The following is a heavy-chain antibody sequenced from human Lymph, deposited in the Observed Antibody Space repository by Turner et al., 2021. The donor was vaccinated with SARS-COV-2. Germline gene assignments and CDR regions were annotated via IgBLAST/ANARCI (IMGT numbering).Heavy chain of an antibody. J-gene: IGHJ4*02. V-gene: IGHV4-39*01. CDR1: GGSVTSSSYY. D-gene: IGHD5-18*01. Sequence: QVQLQESGPGLVKPSETLSLTCTVSGGSVTSSSYYWGWIRQPPGKGLEWIGNIYSSGSTYYNPSLKSQVTISVDTSKNQFSLKLSSVTAADTAVYYCARQRWLRGYFDYWSQGTLVTVSS. CDR3: ARQRWLRGYFDY. CDR2: IYSSGST.